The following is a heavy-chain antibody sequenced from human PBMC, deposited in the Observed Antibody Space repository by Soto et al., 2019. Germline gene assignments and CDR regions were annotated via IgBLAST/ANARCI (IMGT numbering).Heavy chain of an antibody. V-gene: IGHV3-30-3*01. D-gene: IGHD3-3*01. Sequence: QVQLVESGGGVVQPGRSLRLSCAASGFTFSSYAMHWVRQAPGKGLEWVAVISYDGSNKYYADSVKGRFTISRDNSKNTLYLQMNSLRAEDTAVYYCARDSGPLYYDFLRAIDYWGQGTLVTVSS. J-gene: IGHJ4*02. CDR2: ISYDGSNK. CDR1: GFTFSSYA. CDR3: ARDSGPLYYDFLRAIDY.